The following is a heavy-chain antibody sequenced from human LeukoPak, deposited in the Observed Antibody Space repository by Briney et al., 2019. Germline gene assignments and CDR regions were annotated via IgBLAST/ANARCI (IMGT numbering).Heavy chain of an antibody. D-gene: IGHD6-13*01. V-gene: IGHV4-34*01. Sequence: SETLSLTCAVYGGSFSGYYWSWIRQPPGKGLEWIGEINHSGSTNYNPSLKSRVTISVDTSKNQFSLKLSSVTAADTAVYYCARGVTTRYSSSWYPPVDYWGQGTLVTVSS. CDR1: GGSFSGYY. J-gene: IGHJ4*02. CDR2: INHSGST. CDR3: ARGVTTRYSSSWYPPVDY.